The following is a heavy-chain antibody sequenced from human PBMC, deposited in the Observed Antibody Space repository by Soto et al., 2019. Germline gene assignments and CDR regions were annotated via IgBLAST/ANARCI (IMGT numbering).Heavy chain of an antibody. Sequence: PGGSLRLSCVGSEFTFSNYEMNWVRQAPGKGLEWVSYISYTGSTIYYADSVKGRFTISRDNAKNSLYLQMNSLRAEDTAVYYCASSSLYGMDVWGQGTTVTVSS. CDR2: ISYTGSTI. CDR1: EFTFSNYE. V-gene: IGHV3-48*03. CDR3: ASSSLYGMDV. J-gene: IGHJ6*02.